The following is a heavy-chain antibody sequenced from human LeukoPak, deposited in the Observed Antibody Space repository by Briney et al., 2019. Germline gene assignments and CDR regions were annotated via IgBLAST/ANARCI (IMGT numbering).Heavy chain of an antibody. V-gene: IGHV3-48*04. D-gene: IGHD2-15*01. CDR1: GFTFSSYW. CDR3: ARDRSPGLLAFLDY. CDR2: ISSSGSTI. J-gene: IGHJ4*02. Sequence: GGSLRLSCAASGFTFSSYWMSWVRQAPGKGLEWVSYISSSGSTIYYADSVKGRFTISRDNAKNSLYLQMNSLRAEDTAVYYCARDRSPGLLAFLDYWGQGTLVTVSS.